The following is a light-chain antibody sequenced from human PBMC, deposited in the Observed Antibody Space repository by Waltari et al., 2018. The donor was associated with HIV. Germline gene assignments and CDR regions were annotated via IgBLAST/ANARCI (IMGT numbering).Light chain of an antibody. V-gene: IGKV4-1*01. Sequence: DIVMTQSPDSLSVSVGERATIICRSSQSVFSSSSSMDFLSWYQQKPVQSPKVLFYWGSTLESGVPDRFSVSGSGTDFTLTISSLQAEDVAVYFCQEYFSPRRTFGQGTKVEV. CDR1: QSVFSSSSSMDF. CDR2: WGS. CDR3: QEYFSPRRT. J-gene: IGKJ1*01.